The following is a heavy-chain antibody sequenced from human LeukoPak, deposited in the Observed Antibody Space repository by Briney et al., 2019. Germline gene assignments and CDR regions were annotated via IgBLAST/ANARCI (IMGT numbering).Heavy chain of an antibody. CDR1: GGSISSYY. J-gene: IGHJ4*02. V-gene: IGHV4-59*08. D-gene: IGHD3-10*01. CDR3: ARGSRITMVRGVYFDY. Sequence: SETLSLTCTVSGGSISSYYWSWLRQPPGKGLEWIGYIYYSGSTNYNPSLKSRVTISVDTSKNQFSLKLSSVTAADTAVYYCARGSRITMVRGVYFDYWGQGTLVTVSS. CDR2: IYYSGST.